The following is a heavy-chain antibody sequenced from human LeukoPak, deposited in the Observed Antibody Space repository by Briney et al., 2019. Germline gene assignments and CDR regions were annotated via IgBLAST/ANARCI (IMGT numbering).Heavy chain of an antibody. CDR1: GGSFSGYY. CDR3: AILALHYYGMDV. J-gene: IGHJ6*02. D-gene: IGHD5-12*01. V-gene: IGHV4-34*01. CDR2: INHSGST. Sequence: SETLSLTCAVYGGSFSGYYWSWIRQPPGKGLEWIGEINHSGSTNYNPSLKSRVTISVDTSKNQFSLKLSSVPAADTAVYYCAILALHYYGMDVWGQGTTVTVSS.